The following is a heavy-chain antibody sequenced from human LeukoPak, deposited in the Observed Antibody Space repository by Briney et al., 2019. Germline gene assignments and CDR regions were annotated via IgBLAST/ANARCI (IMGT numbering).Heavy chain of an antibody. D-gene: IGHD4-23*01. Sequence: ASVKVSCKASGYTFTSYYIHWMRQAPGQGLEWMGIIKPSGDSTNYAQKFQGRVTMTRDTSTSTVYMELSSLRSEDTAVYYCARGRNSRAEDYWGQGTLVTVSS. CDR1: GYTFTSYY. CDR2: IKPSGDST. V-gene: IGHV1-46*01. CDR3: ARGRNSRAEDY. J-gene: IGHJ4*02.